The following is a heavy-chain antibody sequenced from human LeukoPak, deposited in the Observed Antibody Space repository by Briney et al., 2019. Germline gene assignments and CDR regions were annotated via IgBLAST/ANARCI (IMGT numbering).Heavy chain of an antibody. J-gene: IGHJ4*02. V-gene: IGHV4-39*01. D-gene: IGHD5-18*01. CDR3: ARSRGRSYGS. Sequence: PSETLSLTCTFTGGSISSSNVYWGWIRQPPGKGLEWIGTISYSGSTYYNPSLKSRVTISVDTSKNQFSLKLSSVTAADTAVYYCARSRGRSYGSWGQGTLVTVSS. CDR2: ISYSGST. CDR1: GGSISSSNVY.